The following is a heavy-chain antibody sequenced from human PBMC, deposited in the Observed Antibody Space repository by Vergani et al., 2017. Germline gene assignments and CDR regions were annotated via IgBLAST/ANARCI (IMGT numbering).Heavy chain of an antibody. D-gene: IGHD6-13*01. J-gene: IGHJ4*02. CDR2: ILGSGTA. CDR3: GRGSRAAGYSRPDS. CDR1: AASMSSVGYY. V-gene: IGHV4-61*02. Sequence: QVQLQESGPGLVKPSQTPSLTCTVSAASMSSVGYYWTWIRQPAWKRLEWIGDILGSGTANYNPSFQGRVSMSVATSKNQFSQTLSSVNATEPAVYYCGRGSRAAGYSRPDSWGQGTRVTVSS.